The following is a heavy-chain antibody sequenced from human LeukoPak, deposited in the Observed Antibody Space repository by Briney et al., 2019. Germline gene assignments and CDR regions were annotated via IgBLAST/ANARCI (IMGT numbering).Heavy chain of an antibody. CDR2: TYYRSKWYN. V-gene: IGHV6-1*01. CDR3: ARDWFLYGGNDNWFDP. J-gene: IGHJ5*02. Sequence: SQTLSLTCAISGDSVSSNSAAWNWIRQSPSRGLEWLGRTYYRSKWYNDYAVSVKSRITINPDTSKNQFSLQLNSVTPEDTAVYYCARDWFLYGGNDNWFDPWGQGTLVTVSS. CDR1: GDSVSSNSAA. D-gene: IGHD3-3*01.